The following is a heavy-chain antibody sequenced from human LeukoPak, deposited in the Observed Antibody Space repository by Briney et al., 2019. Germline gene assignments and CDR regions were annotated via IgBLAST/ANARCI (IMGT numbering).Heavy chain of an antibody. CDR2: IYTSGST. CDR3: ARGYCSGGSCYANWFDP. J-gene: IGHJ5*02. Sequence: SETLSLTCTVSGGSISSYYWSWIRDPAGKGLEWIGRIYTSGSTNYNPSLKSRVTMSVDTSKHQFSLKLSSVTAADTAVYYCARGYCSGGSCYANWFDPGGQGTLVTVSA. D-gene: IGHD2-15*01. CDR1: GGSISSYY. V-gene: IGHV4-4*07.